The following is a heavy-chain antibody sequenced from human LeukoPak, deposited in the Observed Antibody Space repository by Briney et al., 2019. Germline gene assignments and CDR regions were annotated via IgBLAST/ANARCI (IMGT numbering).Heavy chain of an antibody. CDR1: GFTFSSYG. Sequence: GGSLRLSCAASGFTFSSYGMHWVRQAPGKGLEWVAVISYDGSNKYYADSVKGRFTISRDNSKNTLYLQMNSLRAEDTAVYYCAKEGGYCGSGSYLAGFYYYYYMDVWGKGTTVTVSS. CDR2: ISYDGSNK. CDR3: AKEGGYCGSGSYLAGFYYYYYMDV. D-gene: IGHD3-10*01. J-gene: IGHJ6*03. V-gene: IGHV3-30*18.